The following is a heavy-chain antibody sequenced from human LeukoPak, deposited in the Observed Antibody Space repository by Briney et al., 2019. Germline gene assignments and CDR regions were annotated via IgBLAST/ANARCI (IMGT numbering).Heavy chain of an antibody. J-gene: IGHJ2*01. Sequence: KTSETLSLTCTVSGGSISSSSYYWGWIRQPPGKGLEWIGSIYYSGSTYYNPSLKSRVTISVDTSKNQFSLKLSSVTAADTAAYYCARHPPRGGDYGESGWYFDLWGRGTLVTVSS. CDR1: GGSISSSSYY. D-gene: IGHD2-21*02. CDR2: IYYSGST. CDR3: ARHPPRGGDYGESGWYFDL. V-gene: IGHV4-39*01.